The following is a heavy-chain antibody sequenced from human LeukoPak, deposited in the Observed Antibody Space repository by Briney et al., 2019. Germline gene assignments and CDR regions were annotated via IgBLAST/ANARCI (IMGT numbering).Heavy chain of an antibody. Sequence: PSETLSLTCSVSGGSITTYYWTWIRQPPGKGLEWIGYINYSGSTSHNPSLNSRVTMSLDTSKNQFSLKLSSVTAADTAVYYCARGDYGGNSGGVDCCFDYWGQGTLVTVSS. D-gene: IGHD4-23*01. V-gene: IGHV4-59*12. CDR2: INYSGST. CDR3: ARGDYGGNSGGVDCCFDY. CDR1: GGSITTYY. J-gene: IGHJ4*02.